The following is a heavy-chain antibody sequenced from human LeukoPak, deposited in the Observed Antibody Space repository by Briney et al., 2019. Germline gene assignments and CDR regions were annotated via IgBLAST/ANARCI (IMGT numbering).Heavy chain of an antibody. Sequence: GGSPRLSCAASGFTFSSCAMSWVRQAPGKGLEWVSAISGSGGSTEYADYVKGRFTISRDNSKNTLYLQMNSLRAEDTAVYYCAKVTVGAGGYWGQGTLVTVSS. D-gene: IGHD1-26*01. CDR2: ISGSGGST. CDR1: GFTFSSCA. V-gene: IGHV3-23*01. J-gene: IGHJ4*02. CDR3: AKVTVGAGGY.